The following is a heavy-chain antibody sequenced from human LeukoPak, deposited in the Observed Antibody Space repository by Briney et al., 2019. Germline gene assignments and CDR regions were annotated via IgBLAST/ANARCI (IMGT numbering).Heavy chain of an antibody. CDR2: INAGNGNT. CDR3: ARYDYYDSRNFDY. Sequence: ASVKVSCKASGYTFTGYYMHWVRQAPGQRLEWMGWINAGNGNTKYSQKFQGRVTITRDTSASTAYMELSSLRSEDTAVYYCARYDYYDSRNFDYWGQGTLVTVSP. CDR1: GYTFTGYY. D-gene: IGHD3-22*01. V-gene: IGHV1-3*01. J-gene: IGHJ4*02.